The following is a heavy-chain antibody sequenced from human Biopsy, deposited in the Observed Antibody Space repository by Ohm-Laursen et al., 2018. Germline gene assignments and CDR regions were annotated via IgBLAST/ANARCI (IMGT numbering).Heavy chain of an antibody. CDR2: INPKSGGT. CDR1: GYTFTGYY. V-gene: IGHV1-2*02. Sequence: ASVKVSCKVSGYTFTGYYLRWVRQAPGQGLEWMGWINPKSGGTHYLEKFRGRVTMTRDTSISTAYMEVSSLRSDDTAVYYCAIDGNDFLTDYLKIDQWGQGTLVTVSS. CDR3: AIDGNDFLTDYLKIDQ. J-gene: IGHJ4*02. D-gene: IGHD3-9*01.